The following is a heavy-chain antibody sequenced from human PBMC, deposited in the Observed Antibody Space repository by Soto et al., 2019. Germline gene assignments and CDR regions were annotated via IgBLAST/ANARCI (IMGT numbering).Heavy chain of an antibody. J-gene: IGHJ6*02. CDR2: INPSGGST. Sequence: ASVNVSCKASGYTFTSYYMHWVRQAPGQGLEWMGIINPSGGSTSYAQKFQGRVTMTRDTSTSTVYMELSSLRSEDTAVYYCARGKYIAAAVSSNDGMDVWGQGTTVTRLL. V-gene: IGHV1-46*01. D-gene: IGHD6-13*01. CDR3: ARGKYIAAAVSSNDGMDV. CDR1: GYTFTSYY.